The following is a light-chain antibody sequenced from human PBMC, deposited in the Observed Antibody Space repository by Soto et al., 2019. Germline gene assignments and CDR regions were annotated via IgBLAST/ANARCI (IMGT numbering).Light chain of an antibody. CDR3: QQYNGSWT. V-gene: IGKV1-5*03. CDR1: QSISGS. CDR2: EAS. J-gene: IGKJ1*01. Sequence: DIQMTQSPSTLSASVGDRVTITCRASQSISGSLAWYQQKPGKAPKLLIYEASNVKSGVPSRLSGSGSGTEYTLTISSLQPDDSASYYCQQYNGSWTFGQGTRVEIK.